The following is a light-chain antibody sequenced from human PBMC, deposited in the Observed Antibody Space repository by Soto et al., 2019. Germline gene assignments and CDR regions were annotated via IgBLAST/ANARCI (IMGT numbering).Light chain of an antibody. CDR1: QNVSSRN. J-gene: IGKJ2*01. CDR2: GAS. V-gene: IGKV3-20*01. CDR3: LRYGDSPPAYT. Sequence: EIVLTQSPGTVSLSPGERATPSCRASQNVSSRNLAWYRQKPGQAPSLLIFGASNRATGIPDRFSGSGSGTDFTLTISRLEPEDCAVYYCLRYGDSPPAYTFGQGTKLEIK.